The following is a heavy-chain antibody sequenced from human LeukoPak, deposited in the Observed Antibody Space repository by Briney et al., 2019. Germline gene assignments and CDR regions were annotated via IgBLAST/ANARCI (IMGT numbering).Heavy chain of an antibody. CDR3: TTESAASYSSGWYGLNRVEFDY. V-gene: IGHV3-66*01. D-gene: IGHD6-19*01. CDR2: IYANGDT. J-gene: IGHJ4*02. CDR1: GLTINNNY. Sequence: GSLSLSCAASGLTINNNYWHWVRQAPGKRSEWVSIIYANGDTLYAASVRGRFTFSRDNSKNTLYLQMNSLRAEDTAVYYCTTESAASYSSGWYGLNRVEFDYWGQGTLVTVSS.